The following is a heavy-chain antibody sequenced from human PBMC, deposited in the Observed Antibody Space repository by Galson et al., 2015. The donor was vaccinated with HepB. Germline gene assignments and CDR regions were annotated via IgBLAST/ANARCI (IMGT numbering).Heavy chain of an antibody. CDR2: ISGSSSTI. J-gene: IGHJ4*02. CDR1: GFTFSSYS. Sequence: SLRLSCAASGFTFSSYSMNWVRQAPGKGLEWVSYISGSSSTIYYADSVKGRFTISRDNAKNSLYLQMNSLRAEDTAVYYCARDPGGAADYWGQGTLVTVSS. V-gene: IGHV3-48*04. CDR3: ARDPGGAADY. D-gene: IGHD1-26*01.